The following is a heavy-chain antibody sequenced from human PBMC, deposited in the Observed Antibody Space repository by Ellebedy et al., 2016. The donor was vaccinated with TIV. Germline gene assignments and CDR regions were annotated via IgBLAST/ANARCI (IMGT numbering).Heavy chain of an antibody. CDR1: GGSISPYY. CDR2: ISYSGST. Sequence: MPSETLSLTCTVSGGSISPYYWSRIRQPPGKGLEWIGYISYSGSTNYNPSLKSRVTISVDTSKNQFSLRLSSVTAADTAVYYCARIGGNPYFDYWGQGTLVTVSS. CDR3: ARIGGNPYFDY. J-gene: IGHJ4*02. V-gene: IGHV4-59*01. D-gene: IGHD4-23*01.